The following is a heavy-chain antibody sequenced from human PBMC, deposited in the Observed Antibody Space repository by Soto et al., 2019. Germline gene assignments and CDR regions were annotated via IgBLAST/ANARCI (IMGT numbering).Heavy chain of an antibody. Sequence: GPPVKVSCKASGGTFSSYAISWVRQAPGQGLEWMGGIIPIFGTANYAQKFQGRVTITADESTSTAYMELSSLRSEDTAVYYCARVIPRGVGAKAFPRRYYFDYWGQGTLVT. J-gene: IGHJ4*02. CDR1: GGTFSSYA. D-gene: IGHD1-26*01. CDR2: IIPIFGTA. CDR3: ARVIPRGVGAKAFPRRYYFDY. V-gene: IGHV1-69*13.